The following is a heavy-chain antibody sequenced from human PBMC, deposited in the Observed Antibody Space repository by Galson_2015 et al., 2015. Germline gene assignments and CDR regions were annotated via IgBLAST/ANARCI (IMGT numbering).Heavy chain of an antibody. V-gene: IGHV3-21*01. CDR2: ISSSSSYI. CDR3: ARGLHRGSSQPTGALSDY. J-gene: IGHJ4*02. Sequence: SLRLSCAASGFTFSSYSMNWVRQAPGKGLEWVSSISSSSSYIYYADSVKGRFTISRDNAKNSLYLQMNSLRAEDTAVYYCARGLHRGSSQPTGALSDYWGQGTLVTVSS. CDR1: GFTFSSYS. D-gene: IGHD3-10*01.